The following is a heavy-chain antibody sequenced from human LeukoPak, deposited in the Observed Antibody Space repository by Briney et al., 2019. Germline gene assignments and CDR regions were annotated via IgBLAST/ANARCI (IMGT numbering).Heavy chain of an antibody. D-gene: IGHD6-13*01. Sequence: GGSLRLXCAASGFTFSTYWMSWVRQAPGKGLEWVANIKQDGSEKYYLDSVKGRFTISRDNAKNSLYLQMNSLRAEDTAVYFCTREAAAGIDYWGQGTLVTVSS. CDR2: IKQDGSEK. CDR1: GFTFSTYW. V-gene: IGHV3-7*01. J-gene: IGHJ4*02. CDR3: TREAAAGIDY.